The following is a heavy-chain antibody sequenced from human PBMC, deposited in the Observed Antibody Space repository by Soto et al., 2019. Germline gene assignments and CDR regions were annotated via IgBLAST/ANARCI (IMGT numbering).Heavy chain of an antibody. CDR2: IIPIFGTA. CDR1: GGTFSSYA. V-gene: IGHV1-69*06. CDR3: ARGFGSIAVAGGRPYGMDV. Sequence: QVQLVQSGAEVKKPGSSVKVSCKASGGTFSSYAISWVRQAPGQGLEWMGGIIPIFGTANYAQKFQGRVTITAEKSTSTAYMDLRSLRSEDTAVYYCARGFGSIAVAGGRPYGMDVWGQGTTVTVSS. J-gene: IGHJ6*02. D-gene: IGHD6-19*01.